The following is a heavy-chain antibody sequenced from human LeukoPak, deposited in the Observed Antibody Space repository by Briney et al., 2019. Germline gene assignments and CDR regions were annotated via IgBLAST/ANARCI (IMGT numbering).Heavy chain of an antibody. V-gene: IGHV3-30-3*01. CDR3: AREGIAAAAFS. Sequence: GRSLRLSCAASGFTFSSYAMHWVRQAPGKGLEWVAVISYDGSNKYYADSVKGRFTISRDNSKNTLYLQMNSLRAEDTAVYYCAREGIAAAAFSWGQGTLVTVSS. D-gene: IGHD6-13*01. CDR2: ISYDGSNK. CDR1: GFTFSSYA. J-gene: IGHJ4*02.